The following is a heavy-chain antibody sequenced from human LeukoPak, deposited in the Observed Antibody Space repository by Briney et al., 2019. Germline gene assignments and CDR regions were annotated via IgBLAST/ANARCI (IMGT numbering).Heavy chain of an antibody. J-gene: IGHJ4*02. D-gene: IGHD2/OR15-2a*01. V-gene: IGHV3-48*03. CDR3: ARERTTIVSGTTIGAY. CDR2: ITGSGDTI. CDR1: GFTFSSYE. Sequence: GGSLRLSCAASGFTFSSYEMNWVRQAPGKGLEWISYITGSGDTIYYADSVKGRFTISRDNAKNSLFLQMNSLTADDTAVYYCARERTTIVSGTTIGAYWGQGTLVTVSS.